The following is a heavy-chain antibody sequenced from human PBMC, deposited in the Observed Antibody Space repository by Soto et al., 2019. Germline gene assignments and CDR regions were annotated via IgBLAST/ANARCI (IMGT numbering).Heavy chain of an antibody. CDR2: ISGSGGST. D-gene: IGHD3-22*01. Sequence: PGGSLRLSCAASGFTFSSYAMSWVRQAPGKGLEWVSAISGSGGSTYYADSVKGRFTISRDNSKNTLYLQMNSLRAEDTAVYYCAKYYYDSSGYYRVVDYWGQGTLVTVSS. CDR1: GFTFSSYA. CDR3: AKYYYDSSGYYRVVDY. J-gene: IGHJ4*02. V-gene: IGHV3-23*01.